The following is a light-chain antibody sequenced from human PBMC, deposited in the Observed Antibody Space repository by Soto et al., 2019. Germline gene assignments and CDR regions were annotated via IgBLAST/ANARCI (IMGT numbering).Light chain of an antibody. J-gene: IGKJ4*01. V-gene: IGKV1-39*01. Sequence: DLQMTQSPSSLSASIGDGITITCRASQSISTYLNWYQQKPGKAPSLLIYGASTLQSGVPSRFSGSGSATDFTLTISSLQPEDFATYYCQQTFITPPLTFGGGTKVEIK. CDR3: QQTFITPPLT. CDR2: GAS. CDR1: QSISTY.